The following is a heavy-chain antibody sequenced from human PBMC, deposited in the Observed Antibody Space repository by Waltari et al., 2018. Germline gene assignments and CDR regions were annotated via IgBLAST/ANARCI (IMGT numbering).Heavy chain of an antibody. CDR1: GCSIISPNW. J-gene: IGHJ4*02. CDR2: FDHSGST. V-gene: IGHV4-4*02. D-gene: IGHD4-17*01. CDR3: ARFYGDYYFDY. Sequence: QVQLQESGPGLVKPSGNLSLTCAVSGCSIISPNWWSWVRQPPGKGLEWSGQFDHSGSTSYNPSLQSRVTISVDKSKNQFSLKLSSVTAADTAVYYCARFYGDYYFDYWGQGTLVTVSS.